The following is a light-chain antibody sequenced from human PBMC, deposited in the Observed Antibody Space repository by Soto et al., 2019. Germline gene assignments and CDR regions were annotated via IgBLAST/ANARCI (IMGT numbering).Light chain of an antibody. Sequence: DIQMTQSPSSVSASVGDRVTITCRASQGVSDWLAWYQQKPGKAPKLLIYAASILQSGVPSRFTGSGSGTDFTLTISSLRAEDFATYYCQQADSVPYTFGQGTKVELK. CDR3: QQADSVPYT. J-gene: IGKJ2*01. V-gene: IGKV1-12*01. CDR1: QGVSDW. CDR2: AAS.